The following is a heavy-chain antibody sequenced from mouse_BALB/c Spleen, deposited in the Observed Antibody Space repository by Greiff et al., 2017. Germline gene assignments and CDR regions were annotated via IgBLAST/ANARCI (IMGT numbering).Heavy chain of an antibody. CDR2: IWAGGST. CDR3: ARDDYGSSYWYFDV. Sequence: VQLVESGPGLVQPSQSLSITCTVSGFSLTSYGVHWVRQPPGKGLEWLGVIWAGGSTNYNSALMSRLSISKDNSKSQVFLKMNSLQTDDTAMYYCARDDYGSSYWYFDVWGAGTTVTVSS. V-gene: IGHV2-9*02. CDR1: GFSLTSYG. J-gene: IGHJ1*01. D-gene: IGHD1-1*01.